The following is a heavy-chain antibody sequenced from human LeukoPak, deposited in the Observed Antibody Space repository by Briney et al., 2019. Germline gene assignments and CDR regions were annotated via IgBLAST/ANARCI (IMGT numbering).Heavy chain of an antibody. Sequence: SETLSLTCTVSGGSISSYYWSWIRQPPGKGLEWIGYIYYSGSTNYNPSLKSRVTISLDTSKNQISLKLSSVTAADTAVYYCARHTTVVPPHYFDYWGQGTLVTVST. CDR1: GGSISSYY. D-gene: IGHD4-23*01. CDR3: ARHTTVVPPHYFDY. J-gene: IGHJ4*02. V-gene: IGHV4-59*08. CDR2: IYYSGST.